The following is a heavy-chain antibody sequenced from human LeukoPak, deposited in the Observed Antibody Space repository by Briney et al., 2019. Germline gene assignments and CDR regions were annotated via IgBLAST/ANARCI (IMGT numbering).Heavy chain of an antibody. D-gene: IGHD3-22*01. CDR1: GFTFSSYS. CDR3: ARDQSHHDSSGSLYDP. J-gene: IGHJ5*02. V-gene: IGHV3-21*01. CDR2: ISSSSSYI. Sequence: GGSLRLSCAASGFTFSSYSMNWVRQAPGKGLEWVSSISSSSSYIYYADSVKGRFTISRDNSKNTLYLQMNSLTPDDTALYYCARDQSHHDSSGSLYDPWGQGTLVTVSS.